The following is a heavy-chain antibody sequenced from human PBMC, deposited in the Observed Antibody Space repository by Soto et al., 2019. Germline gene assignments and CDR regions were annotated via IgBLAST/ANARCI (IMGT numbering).Heavy chain of an antibody. J-gene: IGHJ4*02. V-gene: IGHV3-21*01. Sequence: GGSLRLSCAASGFSFDTYNMNWVRQAPGKGLEWVSSISSGRPDIFYADSVRGRFTISRDDAKKSLFLQMNSLRADDTAVYYCARDHLGIAAGDFDLWGQGTLVTVPS. CDR1: GFSFDTYN. D-gene: IGHD6-19*01. CDR3: ARDHLGIAAGDFDL. CDR2: ISSGRPDI.